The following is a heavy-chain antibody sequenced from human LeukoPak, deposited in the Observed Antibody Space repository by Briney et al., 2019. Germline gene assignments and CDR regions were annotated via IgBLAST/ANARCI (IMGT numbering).Heavy chain of an antibody. J-gene: IGHJ4*02. V-gene: IGHV5-51*01. D-gene: IGHD3-22*01. CDR1: GYSFTSYW. CDR3: ARLIYDSSGYPFDY. Sequence: GESLQISCKGSGYSFTSYWIGWVRRLPGKGLEWMGIIYPGDSDTRYSPSFQGQVTISADKSISTAYLQWSSLKASDTAMYYCARLIYDSSGYPFDYWGQGTLVTVSS. CDR2: IYPGDSDT.